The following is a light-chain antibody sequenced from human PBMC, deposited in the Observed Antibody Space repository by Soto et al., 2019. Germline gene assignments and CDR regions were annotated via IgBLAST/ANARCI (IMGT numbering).Light chain of an antibody. CDR1: QSVSSSH. CDR3: PQYGGSPRT. Sequence: EIVLTQSPGTLSLSPGERATLSCRASQSVSSSHLAWYQQKPGQAPRLLIYGASFRATGIPDRFSGSASGTDFTLTISILEPEDFAVYYCPQYGGSPRTFGQGTKLEIK. CDR2: GAS. J-gene: IGKJ2*01. V-gene: IGKV3-20*01.